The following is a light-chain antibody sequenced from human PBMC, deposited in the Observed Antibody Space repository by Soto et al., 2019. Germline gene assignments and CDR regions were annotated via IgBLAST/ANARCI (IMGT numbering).Light chain of an antibody. CDR3: SSYKSSSTLNYV. CDR2: EVS. V-gene: IGLV2-14*01. J-gene: IGLJ1*01. Sequence: QSVLTQPASVSGSPGQSITISCTGTSSDVGGYNYVSWYQQHPGKAPELMIYEVSNRPSGVSNRFSGSKSGNTASLTISGLQAEDEADYHCSSYKSSSTLNYVFGTGTKVTVL. CDR1: SSDVGGYNY.